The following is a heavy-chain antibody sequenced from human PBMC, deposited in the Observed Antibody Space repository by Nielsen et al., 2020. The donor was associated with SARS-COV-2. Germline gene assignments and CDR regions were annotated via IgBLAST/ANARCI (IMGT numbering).Heavy chain of an antibody. CDR3: AREDHDYPETKYYYYNGMDV. CDR2: ISYTGST. CDR1: GGSVSSVSYY. J-gene: IGHJ6*02. Sequence: SETLSLTCTVSGGSVSSVSYYWSWIRQPPGKGLEWIGSISYTGSTYNNPSLKSRVTISIDMSKNQFSLKLSSVTAADTAVYYCAREDHDYPETKYYYYNGMDVWGRGTTVTVSS. D-gene: IGHD3-22*01. V-gene: IGHV4-39*07.